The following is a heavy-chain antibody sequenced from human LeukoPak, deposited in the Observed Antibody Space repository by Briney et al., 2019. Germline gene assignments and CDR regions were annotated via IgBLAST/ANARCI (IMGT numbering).Heavy chain of an antibody. CDR1: GFTFSSYG. V-gene: IGHV3-30*18. Sequence: GGSLRLSCAASGFTFSSYGMHWVRQAPGKGLEWVAVISYDGSNKYYADSVKGRFTISRDNSKNTLYLQMNSLRAEDTAVYYCAKDDTAMVPLSMDVWGQGTTVTVSS. D-gene: IGHD5-18*01. CDR2: ISYDGSNK. J-gene: IGHJ6*02. CDR3: AKDDTAMVPLSMDV.